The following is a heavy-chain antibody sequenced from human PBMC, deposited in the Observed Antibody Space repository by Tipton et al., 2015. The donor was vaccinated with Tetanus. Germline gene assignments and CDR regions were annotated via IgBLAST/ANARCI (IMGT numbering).Heavy chain of an antibody. CDR3: ARRLVQNLFDP. J-gene: IGHJ5*02. V-gene: IGHV4-31*03. CDR2: IYYTGNT. Sequence: TLSLTCNVSGGSIRSGGYYWTWIRQHPVRGLEWIGYIYYTGNTYYNPSLKSRVTISVDTPKSQFSLRLTSVTAADTAVYYCARRLVQNLFDPWGQGTPVTVSS. D-gene: IGHD3-9*01. CDR1: GGSIRSGGYY.